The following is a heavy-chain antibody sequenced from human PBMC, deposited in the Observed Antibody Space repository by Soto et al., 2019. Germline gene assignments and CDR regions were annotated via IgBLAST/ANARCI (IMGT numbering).Heavy chain of an antibody. CDR1: GGSVSSGGYY. Sequence: TLRLTCTVSGGSVSSGGYYWSWIRQHPGTGLEWIGYIYYSGTTYFNPSLKSRASISLDMSKNEFSLKLTSVTAADTAVYYCARRALPQCINGVCYKDGFWDYWGQGALVTVS. D-gene: IGHD2-8*01. J-gene: IGHJ4*02. V-gene: IGHV4-31*03. CDR3: ARRALPQCINGVCYKDGFWDY. CDR2: IYYSGTT.